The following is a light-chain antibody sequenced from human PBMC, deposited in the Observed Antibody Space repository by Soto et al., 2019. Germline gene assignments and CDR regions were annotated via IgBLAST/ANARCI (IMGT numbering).Light chain of an antibody. CDR1: QTISNTF. CDR3: QQFGVSPT. CDR2: GAS. J-gene: IGKJ4*01. Sequence: EIVLTQSRCTLSLSPLERATLSCRASQTISNTFLAWYQQKPGQAPRLLIYGASSRATDIPDRFSGSGSGTDFTLTIGRLEPEDFAVYYCQQFGVSPTFGGGTKVDIK. V-gene: IGKV3-20*01.